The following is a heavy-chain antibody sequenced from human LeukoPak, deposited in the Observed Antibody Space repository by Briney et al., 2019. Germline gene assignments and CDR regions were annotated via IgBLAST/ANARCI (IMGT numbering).Heavy chain of an antibody. J-gene: IGHJ4*02. D-gene: IGHD1-1*01. CDR1: GGSISSYY. CDR3: ARRARGTYYFDY. Sequence: PSETLSLTCTVSGGSISSYYWSWIRQPPGKGLEWIGYIYYSGSTNYNPSLKSRVIISVDTSKNQFSLKLSSVTAADTAVYYCARRARGTYYFDYWGQGTLVTVSS. CDR2: IYYSGST. V-gene: IGHV4-59*08.